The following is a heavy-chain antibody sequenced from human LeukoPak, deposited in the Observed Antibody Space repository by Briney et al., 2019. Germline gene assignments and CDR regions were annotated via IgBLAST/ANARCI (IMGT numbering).Heavy chain of an antibody. J-gene: IGHJ4*02. CDR2: ISPDGSST. D-gene: IGHD2-15*01. V-gene: IGHV3-74*01. Sequence: PGGSLRLSCAASGFSFSNHWMHWVRQAPGKGLVWVSRISPDGSSTTYADSVKGRFTISRDNAKNTVYMEMNSLRDEDSGVYFCARGTVLLRGVDSCGEGNPLTVSS. CDR1: GFSFSNHW. CDR3: ARGTVLLRGVDS.